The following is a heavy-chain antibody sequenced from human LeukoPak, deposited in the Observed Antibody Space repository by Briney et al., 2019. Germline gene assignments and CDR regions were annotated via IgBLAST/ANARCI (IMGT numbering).Heavy chain of an antibody. V-gene: IGHV4-38-2*02. CDR3: ARESVLYYGDYFGNYFDY. Sequence: SETLSLTCTVSGYSISSGYYWGWIRQPPGKGLEWIGSIYYSGSTYYNPSLKSRVTISVDTSKNQFSLKLSSVTAADTAVYYCARESVLYYGDYFGNYFDYWGQGTLVTVSS. J-gene: IGHJ4*02. CDR2: IYYSGST. CDR1: GYSISSGYY. D-gene: IGHD4-17*01.